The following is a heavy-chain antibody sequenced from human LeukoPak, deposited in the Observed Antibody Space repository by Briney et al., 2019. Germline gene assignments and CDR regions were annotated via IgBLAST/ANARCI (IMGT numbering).Heavy chain of an antibody. Sequence: GGSLRLSCVASGFTFNIYSMNWVRQTPGKGLEWVSYIRSSGTTFYYADSVKGRFTISRDNSKNTLYLQTNSLRAEDTAVYYCARETGSAVGSTDFDYWGQGTLVTVSS. V-gene: IGHV3-48*01. CDR1: GFTFNIYS. CDR3: ARETGSAVGSTDFDY. J-gene: IGHJ4*02. D-gene: IGHD4-17*01. CDR2: IRSSGTTF.